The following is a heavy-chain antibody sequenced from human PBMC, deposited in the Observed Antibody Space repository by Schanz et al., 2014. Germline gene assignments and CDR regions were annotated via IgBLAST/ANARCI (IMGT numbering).Heavy chain of an antibody. V-gene: IGHV3-23*04. J-gene: IGHJ4*02. D-gene: IGHD3-10*01. CDR2: ISGSGGST. Sequence: VQLVESGGGLVKPGGSLRLSCAASGFTFSTYAMSWVRQAPGKGLEWVSAISGSGGSTYYADSVKGRFTISRDNSKNTLYLQMNSLRAEDTAVYYCARDNYYGSGSCAYWGQGTLVTVSS. CDR3: ARDNYYGSGSCAY. CDR1: GFTFSTYA.